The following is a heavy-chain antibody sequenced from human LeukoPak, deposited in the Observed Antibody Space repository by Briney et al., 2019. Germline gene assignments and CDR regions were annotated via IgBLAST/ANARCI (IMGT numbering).Heavy chain of an antibody. CDR2: INTNTGNP. J-gene: IGHJ4*02. Sequence: ASVKVSCKASGYTFTSYAMIWERQAPGQGLEWMGWINTNTGNPTYAQDFTGRFVFSLDTSVSTAYLQISSLKAEDIAVYYCARVSDSGYDCADYWGQGTLVTVSS. D-gene: IGHD5-12*01. V-gene: IGHV7-4-1*02. CDR3: ARVSDSGYDCADY. CDR1: GYTFTSYA.